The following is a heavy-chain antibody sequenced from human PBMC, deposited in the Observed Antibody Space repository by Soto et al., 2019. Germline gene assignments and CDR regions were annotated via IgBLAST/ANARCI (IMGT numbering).Heavy chain of an antibody. CDR1: GGTFSSYT. V-gene: IGHV1-69*02. J-gene: IGHJ6*02. Sequence: ASVKVSCKASGGTFSSYTISWVRQAPGQGLEWMGRIIPILGIANYAQKFQGRVTITADKSTSTAYMELSSLRSEDTAVYYCARPSYGSGSPYYYYGMDVWGQGTTVTVSS. CDR2: IIPILGIA. CDR3: ARPSYGSGSPYYYYGMDV. D-gene: IGHD3-10*01.